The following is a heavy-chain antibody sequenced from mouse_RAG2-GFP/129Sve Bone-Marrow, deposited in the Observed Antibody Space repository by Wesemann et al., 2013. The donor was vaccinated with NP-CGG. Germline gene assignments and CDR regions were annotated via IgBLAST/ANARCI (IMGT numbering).Heavy chain of an antibody. CDR2: ISSGGSYT. CDR1: GFAFSSYD. CDR3: ARHNWDDYAMDY. V-gene: IGHV5-9*02. D-gene: IGHD4-1*01. J-gene: IGHJ4*01. Sequence: EVKLVESGGGLVKPGGSLKLSCAASGFAFSSYDMSWVRQTPEKRLEWVATISSGGSYTYYPDSVKGRFTISRDNARNTLYLQMSSLRSEDTALYYCARHNWDDYAMDYWGQGTSVTVSS.